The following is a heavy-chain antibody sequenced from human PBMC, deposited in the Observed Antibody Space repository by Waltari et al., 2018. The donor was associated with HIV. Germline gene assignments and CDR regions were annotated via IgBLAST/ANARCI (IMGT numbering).Heavy chain of an antibody. Sequence: EVQLLESGGGLVQPGESLRLSCVASGFPFSSFAMSWVRQTTGKGGEGVSSLSASGGTTYYADSVKGRFTISRDNAKNSLYLQMNSLRAEDTAVYYCARVSGGGFDYWGQGTLVTVSS. CDR2: LSASGGTT. D-gene: IGHD3-16*01. CDR3: ARVSGGGFDY. J-gene: IGHJ4*02. CDR1: GFPFSSFA. V-gene: IGHV3-23*01.